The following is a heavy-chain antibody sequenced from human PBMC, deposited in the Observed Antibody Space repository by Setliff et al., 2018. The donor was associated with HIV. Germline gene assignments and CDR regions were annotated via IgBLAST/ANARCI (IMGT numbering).Heavy chain of an antibody. CDR2: IIPFIDAT. CDR1: GGTFRSYS. Sequence: SVKVSCKASGGTFRSYSINWVRQAPGQGLEWMGTIIPFIDATHYAQSFQGRLTITADESSNTAYMELSSLRSEDTAVYYCATDLAGTRDYWGQGTLVTVSS. D-gene: IGHD1-1*01. CDR3: ATDLAGTRDY. V-gene: IGHV1-69*11. J-gene: IGHJ4*02.